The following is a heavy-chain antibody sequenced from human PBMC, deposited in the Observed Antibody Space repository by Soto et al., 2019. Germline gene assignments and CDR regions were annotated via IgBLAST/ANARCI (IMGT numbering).Heavy chain of an antibody. V-gene: IGHV3-74*01. J-gene: IGHJ4*02. CDR3: VTGWRTAGHVYHFDD. Sequence: EVQLVESGGGLVQPGGSLRLSCAASGFTFSNYWMHWVRQAPGKGLVWVSRINFDESTTTYADSVQGRFTISRDNAKNTLYLQLNSLRAEDTAIYYFVTGWRTAGHVYHFDDWGQGALVTVSS. CDR1: GFTFSNYW. CDR2: INFDESTT. D-gene: IGHD3-16*01.